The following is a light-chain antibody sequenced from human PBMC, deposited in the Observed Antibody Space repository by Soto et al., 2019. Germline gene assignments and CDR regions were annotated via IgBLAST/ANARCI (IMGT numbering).Light chain of an antibody. CDR3: SSYTSTSHVV. J-gene: IGLJ2*01. Sequence: QSALTQPASVSGSPGQSITISCTGTSSDIGAYNYVSWYQQHPGKAPKLMIYDVSNRPSGVSNRFSGSKSGNTASLTISGLKAEDEADYYCSSYTSTSHVVFGGGTKLTVL. CDR1: SSDIGAYNY. V-gene: IGLV2-14*03. CDR2: DVS.